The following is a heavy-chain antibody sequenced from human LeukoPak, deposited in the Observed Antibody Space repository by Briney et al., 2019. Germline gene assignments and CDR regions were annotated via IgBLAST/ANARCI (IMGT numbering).Heavy chain of an antibody. CDR1: GYTFTSYG. CDR3: ARELVVVPAAYYFDY. D-gene: IGHD2-2*01. CDR2: ISAYNGNT. J-gene: IGHJ4*02. V-gene: IGHV1-18*01. Sequence: ASVKVSCKASGYTFTSYGISWVRQAPGQGLEWMGWISAYNGNTNYAQKLQGRVTMTTDTSTSTAYMELRSLRYDDTAVYYCARELVVVPAAYYFDYWGQGTLVTVSS.